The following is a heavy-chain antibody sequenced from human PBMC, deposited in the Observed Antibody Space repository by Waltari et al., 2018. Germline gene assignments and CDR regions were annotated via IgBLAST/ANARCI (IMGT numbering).Heavy chain of an antibody. Sequence: QVQLVESGGGVVQPGRSLRLSCAASGFTFSSYAMHWVRQATGKGLEWVAVISYDGSNKYHADAVNGRCTISRDESKNTLYLQRNSRGAEDTAVYYWAREGAWNYGAGSDYCGQGTLVTVSS. CDR2: ISYDGSNK. V-gene: IGHV3-30-3*01. D-gene: IGHD1-7*01. CDR3: AREGAWNYGAGSDY. J-gene: IGHJ4*02. CDR1: GFTFSSYA.